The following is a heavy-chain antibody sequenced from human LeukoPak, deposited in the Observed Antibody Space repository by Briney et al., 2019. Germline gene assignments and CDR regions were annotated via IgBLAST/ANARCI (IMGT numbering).Heavy chain of an antibody. V-gene: IGHV4-61*08. Sequence: PSQTLSLTCTVSGGSISSGGYYWSWIRQPPGKGLEWIGYIYYSGSTNYNPSLKSRVTISVDTSKNQFSLKLSSVTAADTAVYYCARQNYYDSSGYVDYWGQGTLVTVSS. CDR3: ARQNYYDSSGYVDY. CDR2: IYYSGST. D-gene: IGHD3-22*01. CDR1: GGSISSGGYY. J-gene: IGHJ4*02.